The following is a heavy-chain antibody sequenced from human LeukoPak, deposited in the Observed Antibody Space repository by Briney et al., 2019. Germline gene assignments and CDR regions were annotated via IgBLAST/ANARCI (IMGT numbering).Heavy chain of an antibody. D-gene: IGHD1-26*01. Sequence: PSETLSLTCTVPGASISSYYWSWIRQPAGKGLEWIGRVYTSGSTNYNPSLKSRVTISVDKSKNQSSRKLSSVTAADTAVYYCAGRDYWGQGTLVTVSS. CDR1: GASISSYY. CDR3: AGRDY. CDR2: VYTSGST. V-gene: IGHV4-4*07. J-gene: IGHJ4*02.